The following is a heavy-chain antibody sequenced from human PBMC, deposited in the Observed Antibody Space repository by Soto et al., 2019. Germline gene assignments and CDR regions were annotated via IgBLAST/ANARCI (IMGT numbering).Heavy chain of an antibody. Sequence: EVHLAESGGGLVQPGRSLRLSCAASGFTFEDYGMHWVRQFPGMGLEWVSGISWNGGRTAYADSVKGRFTISRDNAKHSVYLQISSLRVEDTALYYCVKGQPLNIVGATSSPFDSCGQGTLVPVAS. CDR3: VKGQPLNIVGATSSPFDS. CDR2: ISWNGGRT. V-gene: IGHV3-9*01. J-gene: IGHJ4*02. D-gene: IGHD1-26*01. CDR1: GFTFEDYG.